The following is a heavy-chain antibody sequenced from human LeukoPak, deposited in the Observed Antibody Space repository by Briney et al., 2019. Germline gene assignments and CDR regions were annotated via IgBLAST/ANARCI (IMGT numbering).Heavy chain of an antibody. D-gene: IGHD3-10*01. Sequence: PGGSLRLSCAASGFTFGSYWMHWVRQAPGRGLVWVSRINSDGSSTSYADSVKGRFTISRDNAKNTLYLQMNSLRAEDTAVYYCARDLEWFGDVDDYWGQGTLVTVSS. CDR2: INSDGSST. V-gene: IGHV3-74*01. J-gene: IGHJ4*02. CDR3: ARDLEWFGDVDDY. CDR1: GFTFGSYW.